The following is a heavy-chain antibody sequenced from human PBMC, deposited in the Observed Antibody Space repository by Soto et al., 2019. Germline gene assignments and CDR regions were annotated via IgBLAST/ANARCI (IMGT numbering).Heavy chain of an antibody. CDR2: SNHSGST. CDR3: ASADTTGWYFDL. CDR1: GGSFSGYY. D-gene: IGHD4-17*01. V-gene: IGHV4-34*01. J-gene: IGHJ2*01. Sequence: QVQLQQWGAGLLKPSETLSLTCAVYGGSFSGYYWSWIRQPPGKGLEWIGESNHSGSTDYNPSLKSRVTISVDTSKNQFSLKLSSVTAADTAVYYCASADTTGWYFDLWGRGTLVTVSS.